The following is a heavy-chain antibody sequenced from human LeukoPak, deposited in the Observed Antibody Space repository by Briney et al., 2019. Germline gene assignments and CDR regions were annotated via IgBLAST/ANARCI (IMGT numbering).Heavy chain of an antibody. D-gene: IGHD1-26*01. J-gene: IGHJ3*02. V-gene: IGHV3-9*01. Sequence: GGSLRLSCAASGFTFDDYAMHWVRQAPGKGLEWVSGISWNSGSIGYADSVKGRFTISRDNAKNSLYLQMNSLRAEDTALYYCAKVSRDWDSGSYLGAFDIWGQGTMVTVSS. CDR2: ISWNSGSI. CDR1: GFTFDDYA. CDR3: AKVSRDWDSGSYLGAFDI.